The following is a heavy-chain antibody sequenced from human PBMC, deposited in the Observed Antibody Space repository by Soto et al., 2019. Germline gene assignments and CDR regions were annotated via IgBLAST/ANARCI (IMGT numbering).Heavy chain of an antibody. D-gene: IGHD3-10*01. CDR3: ARDRLPAMVRGVTLKGWFDP. J-gene: IGHJ5*02. CDR1: GGSFSGYY. Sequence: PSETLSLTCAVYGGSFSGYYWSWIRQPPGKGLEWIGEINHSGSTNYNPSLKSRVTISVDTSKNQFSLKLSSVTAADTAVYYCARDRLPAMVRGVTLKGWFDPWGQGTLVTV. V-gene: IGHV4-34*01. CDR2: INHSGST.